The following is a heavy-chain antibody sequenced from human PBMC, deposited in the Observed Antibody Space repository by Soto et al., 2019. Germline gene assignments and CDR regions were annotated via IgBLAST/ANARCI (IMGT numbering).Heavy chain of an antibody. V-gene: IGHV3-33*01. J-gene: IGHJ4*02. D-gene: IGHD5-12*01. CDR1: GFTFSSYG. Sequence: GGSLRLSCAASGFTFSSYGMHWVRQAPGKGLEWVAVIWYDGSNKYYADSVKGRFTISRDNSKNTLYLQMNSLRAEDTAVYYCARDQERWLQLFDYWGQGTLVTVSS. CDR2: IWYDGSNK. CDR3: ARDQERWLQLFDY.